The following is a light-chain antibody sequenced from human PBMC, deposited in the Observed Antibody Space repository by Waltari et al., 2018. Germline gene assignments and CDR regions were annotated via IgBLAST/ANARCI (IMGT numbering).Light chain of an antibody. J-gene: IGKJ4*01. V-gene: IGKV1-5*01. Sequence: DIQMTHSPSTLSASVGDRVTITCRVSENIDNWLAWYQQRPGEAPNLLIFYASTLEKGVPSRFSGSGSGTEFTLTISSLQPDDFATYYCQHYSASSFTFGGGTKLEIK. CDR2: YAS. CDR3: QHYSASSFT. CDR1: ENIDNW.